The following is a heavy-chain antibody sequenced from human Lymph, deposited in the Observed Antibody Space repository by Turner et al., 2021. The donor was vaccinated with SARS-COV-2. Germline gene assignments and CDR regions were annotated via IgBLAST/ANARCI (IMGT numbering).Heavy chain of an antibody. D-gene: IGHD3-3*01. CDR2: ISYDGSNK. Sequence: QVQLEESGGGVVQPGRSLRLTCAASAFTFSSYAMHWVRQAPGKGLEWVTVISYDGSNKYYADSVKGRFTSSRDNSKNTLYLQMISLRAEDTAVYYCAKVRSIFGVVIGGMDVWGQGTTVTVSS. J-gene: IGHJ6*02. CDR1: AFTFSSYA. V-gene: IGHV3-30*18. CDR3: AKVRSIFGVVIGGMDV.